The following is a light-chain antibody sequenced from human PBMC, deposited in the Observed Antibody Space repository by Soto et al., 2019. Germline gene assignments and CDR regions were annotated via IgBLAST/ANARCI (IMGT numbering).Light chain of an antibody. Sequence: QSALTKPPSASGSPGQSVTISCTGTSSDVGDYNYVSWYQQHPGKAPKLMIYEVSKRPSGVPDRFSGSKSGNTASLTVSGLQAEDEADYYCSLYVGNNNLVFGGGTKLTVL. CDR1: SSDVGDYNY. J-gene: IGLJ2*01. CDR2: EVS. V-gene: IGLV2-8*01. CDR3: SLYVGNNNLV.